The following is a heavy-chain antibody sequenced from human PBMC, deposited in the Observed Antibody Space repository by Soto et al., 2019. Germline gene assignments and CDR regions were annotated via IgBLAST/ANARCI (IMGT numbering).Heavy chain of an antibody. CDR2: TRNKANSYTT. J-gene: IGHJ4*02. V-gene: IGHV3-72*01. Sequence: EVQLVESGGGLVQPGGSLRLSCAASGFTFSDHYMDWVRQAPGKGLEWVGRTRNKANSYTTEYAASVKGRFTISRDDSTNSLYLQMTRLKSEDTAVYYCARMRGYSGYAGYFGNDYWGQGTLVTVSS. CDR3: ARMRGYSGYAGYFGNDY. CDR1: GFTFSDHY. D-gene: IGHD5-12*01.